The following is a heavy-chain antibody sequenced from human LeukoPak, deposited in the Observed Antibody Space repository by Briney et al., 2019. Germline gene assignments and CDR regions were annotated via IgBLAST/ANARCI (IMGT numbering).Heavy chain of an antibody. CDR3: ASYFDSTGYFKEGYAI. Sequence: GGSLRLSCVVSGFTFSRYSLNWVRQAPGKGLGWVSYISTNSKTIKYAGSVKGRFAISRDNAKDFLYLQMTSLRAEDTAVYYCASYFDSTGYFKEGYAIWGRGTLVTVSS. J-gene: IGHJ3*02. CDR1: GFTFSRYS. CDR2: ISTNSKTI. D-gene: IGHD3-22*01. V-gene: IGHV3-48*01.